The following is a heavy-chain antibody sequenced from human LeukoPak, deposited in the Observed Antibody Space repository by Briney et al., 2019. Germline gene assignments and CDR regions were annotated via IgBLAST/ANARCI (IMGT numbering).Heavy chain of an antibody. J-gene: IGHJ6*04. V-gene: IGHV3-48*03. CDR2: ISSGSTI. Sequence: GGSLRLSCAASGFTFSSYEMNWVRQAPGKGLEWVSYISSGSTIYYADSVKGRFTISRDNAKNSLYLQMDSLRAEDTAVYYCAELGITMIGGVWGKGTTVTISS. CDR1: GFTFSSYE. CDR3: AELGITMIGGV. D-gene: IGHD3-10*02.